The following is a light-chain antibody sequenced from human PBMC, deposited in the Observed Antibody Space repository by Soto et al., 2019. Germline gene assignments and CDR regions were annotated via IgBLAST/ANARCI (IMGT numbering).Light chain of an antibody. CDR3: TSPTPGSLYV. CDR1: SSDVGSYNL. Sequence: QSVLTQPASVSGSPGQSITISCTGTSSDVGSYNLVSWYQQHPGKAPKLMISGDSKRPSGVSNRFSGSKSGNTASLTISGLQAEDEADYFCTSPTPGSLYVFGTGTKVTVL. CDR2: GDS. J-gene: IGLJ1*01. V-gene: IGLV2-14*02.